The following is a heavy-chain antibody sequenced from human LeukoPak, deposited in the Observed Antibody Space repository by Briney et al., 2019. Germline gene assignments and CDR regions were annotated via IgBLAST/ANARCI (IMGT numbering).Heavy chain of an antibody. D-gene: IGHD6-19*01. V-gene: IGHV3-30-3*01. J-gene: IGHJ4*02. CDR2: ISSDGGNR. Sequence: PGRSQRLSCAASGFTFSSYAMHWVRRAPGKALEWVATISSDGGNRYYSDSVKGRFTISRDNSKNTLYLQMNSLRPEDTAVFHCARGRAVTGSTVIDYWGQGTLVTVSS. CDR3: ARGRAVTGSTVIDY. CDR1: GFTFSSYA.